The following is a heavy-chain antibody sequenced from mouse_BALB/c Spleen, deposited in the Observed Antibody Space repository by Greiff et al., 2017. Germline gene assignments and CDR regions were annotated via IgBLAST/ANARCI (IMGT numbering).Heavy chain of an antibody. Sequence: EVQLQQSGAELVKPGASVKLSCTASGFNIKDTYMHWVKQRPEQGLEWIGRIDPANGNTKYDPKFQGKATITADTSSNTAYLQLSSLTSEDTAVYYCAREGDNYGSSYVGWFAYWGQGTLVTVSA. V-gene: IGHV14-3*02. CDR1: GFNIKDTY. D-gene: IGHD1-1*01. CDR3: AREGDNYGSSYVGWFAY. CDR2: IDPANGNT. J-gene: IGHJ3*01.